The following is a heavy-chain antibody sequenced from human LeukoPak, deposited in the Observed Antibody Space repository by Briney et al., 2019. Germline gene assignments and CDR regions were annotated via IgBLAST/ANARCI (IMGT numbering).Heavy chain of an antibody. Sequence: GGSLRLSCAASEFTLSNYAMHWVRQAPGKGLEWVAVISYDGSNKFYADSVKGRFTISRDNSKNTLSLQMNSLRAEDTAVYYCARDLVSRSNYWGQGTPVTVSS. D-gene: IGHD6-6*01. J-gene: IGHJ4*02. V-gene: IGHV3-30-3*01. CDR3: ARDLVSRSNY. CDR1: EFTLSNYA. CDR2: ISYDGSNK.